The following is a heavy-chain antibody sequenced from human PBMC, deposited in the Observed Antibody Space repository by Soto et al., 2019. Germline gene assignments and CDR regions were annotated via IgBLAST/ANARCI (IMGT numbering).Heavy chain of an antibody. J-gene: IGHJ5*02. CDR2: IYYSGST. V-gene: IGHV4-31*03. Sequence: LSLTCTVSGGSISSGGYYWSWIRQHPGKGLEWIGYIYYSGSTYYNPSLKSRVTISVDTSKNQFSLKLSSVTAADTAVYYCARDGHGRGNWFDPWGQGTLVTVSS. CDR1: GGSISSGGYY. CDR3: ARDGHGRGNWFDP.